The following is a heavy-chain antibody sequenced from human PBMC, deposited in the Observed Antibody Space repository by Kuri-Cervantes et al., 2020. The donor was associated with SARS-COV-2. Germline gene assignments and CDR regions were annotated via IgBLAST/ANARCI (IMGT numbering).Heavy chain of an antibody. Sequence: GESLKISCAASDFSVSGRGVHWVRQAPGKGLEWVAIVSYDGTTEYYADSVKGRLTISTDDSKNTLYLQMNSLRDEDTAVYYCARMIGGWLQLYWYFDLWGRGTLVTVSS. D-gene: IGHD5-24*01. CDR3: ARMIGGWLQLYWYFDL. CDR1: DFSVSGRG. CDR2: VSYDGTTE. V-gene: IGHV3-30*03. J-gene: IGHJ2*01.